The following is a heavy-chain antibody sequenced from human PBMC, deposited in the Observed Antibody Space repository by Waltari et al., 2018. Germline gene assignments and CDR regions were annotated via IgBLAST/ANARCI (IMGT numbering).Heavy chain of an antibody. CDR1: FSTYS. Sequence: FSTYSMKWALQVPGGELDGSARIKPDGSFTAYADSVKGRFTISRDNARNTLYLQMDSLRADDAAIYYCVRSGFLDVWGQGTTVTVSS. V-gene: IGHV3-74*01. CDR2: IKPDGSFT. D-gene: IGHD3-10*01. J-gene: IGHJ6*02. CDR3: VRSGFLDV.